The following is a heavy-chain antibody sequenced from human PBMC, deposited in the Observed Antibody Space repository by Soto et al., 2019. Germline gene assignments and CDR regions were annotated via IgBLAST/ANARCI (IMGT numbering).Heavy chain of an antibody. CDR3: ARDVSVRVAGTTPYYYGMDV. D-gene: IGHD6-19*01. V-gene: IGHV6-1*01. CDR2: TYYRSKWYN. CDR1: GDSVSSNSAA. J-gene: IGHJ6*02. Sequence: SQTLSLTCAISGDSVSSNSAAWNWIRQSPSRGLEWLGRTYYRSKWYNDYAVSVKSRITINPDTSKNQFSLQLNSVTPEDTAVYYCARDVSVRVAGTTPYYYGMDVWGQGTTVSVSS.